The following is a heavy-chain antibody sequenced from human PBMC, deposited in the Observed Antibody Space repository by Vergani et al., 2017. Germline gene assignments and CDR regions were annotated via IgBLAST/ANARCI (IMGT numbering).Heavy chain of an antibody. CDR1: GFSFSPYY. CDR3: ARAANKSGDYYYRAV. J-gene: IGHJ6*03. D-gene: IGHD1/OR15-1a*01. Sequence: QVQLVESGGGAVKPGGSLRLSCEASGFSFSPYYMSWIRQAPGKGLEWLSVISHTGRTIFYGASVKGRFTISRDNAQNSLFLQLNSLTAEDTAIYYCARAANKSGDYYYRAVGGTGTTVTVSS. CDR2: ISHTGRTI. V-gene: IGHV3-11*01.